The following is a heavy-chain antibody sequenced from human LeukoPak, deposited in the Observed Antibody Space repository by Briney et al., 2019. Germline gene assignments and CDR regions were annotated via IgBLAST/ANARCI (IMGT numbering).Heavy chain of an antibody. Sequence: ASVKVSCKASGYTFTGYYMHWVRQAPGQGLEWMGWINPILGIANYAQKFQGRVTITADKSTSTAYMELSSLRSEDTAVYYCARSHYGSGSYGSFDPWGQGTLVTVSS. CDR1: GYTFTGYY. J-gene: IGHJ5*02. D-gene: IGHD3-10*01. CDR2: INPILGIA. V-gene: IGHV1-69*10. CDR3: ARSHYGSGSYGSFDP.